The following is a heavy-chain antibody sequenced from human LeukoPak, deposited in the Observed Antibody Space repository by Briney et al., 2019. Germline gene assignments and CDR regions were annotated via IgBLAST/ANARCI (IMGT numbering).Heavy chain of an antibody. V-gene: IGHV3-23*01. CDR1: GFTFSSYA. J-gene: IGHJ4*02. D-gene: IGHD2-15*01. CDR3: AKRRDIVVVVAARDYFDY. CDR2: ISGSGGST. Sequence: GGSLRLSCAASGFTFSSYAMSWVRQARGTGLEWVSAISGSGGSTYYADSVKGRFTISRDNSKNTLYLQMNSLRAEDTAVYYCAKRRDIVVVVAARDYFDYWGQGTLVTVSS.